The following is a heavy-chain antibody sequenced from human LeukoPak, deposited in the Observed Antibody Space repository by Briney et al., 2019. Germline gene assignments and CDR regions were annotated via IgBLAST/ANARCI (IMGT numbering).Heavy chain of an antibody. D-gene: IGHD6-13*01. J-gene: IGHJ4*02. CDR3: ARDSAAGYDY. V-gene: IGHV4-59*01. CDR1: GGSISSYY. CDR2: IYYSGST. Sequence: SETLSLTCTVSGGSISSYYWSWIRQPPGKGLEWIGYIYYSGSTNYNPSLKSRVTISVDTSKNQFSLKLSSVTAADTAVYYCARDSAAGYDYWGQGTLVTVSS.